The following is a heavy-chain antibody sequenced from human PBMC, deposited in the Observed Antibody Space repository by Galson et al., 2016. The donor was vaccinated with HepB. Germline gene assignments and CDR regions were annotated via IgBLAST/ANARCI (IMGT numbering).Heavy chain of an antibody. J-gene: IGHJ4*02. D-gene: IGHD4-17*01. V-gene: IGHV3-73*01. CDR3: TSGSDFYGDYEDS. CDR2: MRSKANSYAT. CDR1: GFSFSDFS. Sequence: SLRLSCAASGFSFSDFSMHWVRQASGKGLEWVGRMRSKANSYATAYGASVKGRFTISRDDSKNTAYLQMNSLKTEDTAVYYCTSGSDFYGDYEDSWGRGTLVTVSS.